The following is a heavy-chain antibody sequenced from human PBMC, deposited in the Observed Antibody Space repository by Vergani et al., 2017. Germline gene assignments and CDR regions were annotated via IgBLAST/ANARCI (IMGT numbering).Heavy chain of an antibody. Sequence: QVQLQESGPRLVRPSQTLSLTCTVSGGSINTGAYYWSWIRQPAGKGLEWIGRVYTSGMTNYNPSLKSRVTILVDRSKSQLSLKLTSVTAGDTAVYYCARGGYSGYDPVDYWGQGTLVTVSS. CDR1: GGSINTGAYY. V-gene: IGHV4-61*02. D-gene: IGHD5-12*01. CDR2: VYTSGMT. CDR3: ARGGYSGYDPVDY. J-gene: IGHJ4*02.